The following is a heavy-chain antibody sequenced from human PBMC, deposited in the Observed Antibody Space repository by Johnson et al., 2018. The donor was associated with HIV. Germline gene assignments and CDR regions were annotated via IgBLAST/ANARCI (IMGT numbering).Heavy chain of an antibody. CDR3: VSSAQWSGWPPGAFDI. CDR2: IYSGGST. CDR1: GFTVSSNY. Sequence: VQLVESGGGLVKPGGSLRLSCTASGFTVSSNYMSWVRQAPGTGLEWVSVIYSGGSTYYADSVTGRFTISRDNSKNTLDLQMNSLRAEDTAVYYCVSSAQWSGWPPGAFDIWGQGTMVTVSS. J-gene: IGHJ3*02. V-gene: IGHV3-53*01. D-gene: IGHD6-19*01.